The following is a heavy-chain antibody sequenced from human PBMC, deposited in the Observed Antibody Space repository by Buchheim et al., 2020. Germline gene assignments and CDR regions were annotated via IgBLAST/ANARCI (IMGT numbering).Heavy chain of an antibody. CDR2: ISVSGANT. J-gene: IGHJ6*02. Sequence: EVQLLESGGGLVQPGGSLRLSCAASGFSFNNSAMSWVRQAPGKGLEWVSGISVSGANTYYTDSVKGRFTLSRDNSTNTLYVQMNSLRAEDTAVYYCAKARDYGDYGRYGLDVWGQGTT. CDR3: AKARDYGDYGRYGLDV. V-gene: IGHV3-23*01. D-gene: IGHD4-17*01. CDR1: GFSFNNSA.